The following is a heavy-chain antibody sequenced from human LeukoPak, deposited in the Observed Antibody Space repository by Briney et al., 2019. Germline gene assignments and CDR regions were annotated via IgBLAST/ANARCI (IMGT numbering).Heavy chain of an antibody. V-gene: IGHV5-51*01. CDR1: GYSFSSYW. Sequence: GESLKISCKGSGYSFSSYWIAWVRQMPGKGLEWMGIIFPGDSDTRYGPSLQDQVTISVDKSINTAYLQWSSLKASDTAMYYCARREGNYDIWSGYHRDAFDIWGQGTMITVSS. CDR3: ARREGNYDIWSGYHRDAFDI. D-gene: IGHD3-3*01. CDR2: IFPGDSDT. J-gene: IGHJ3*02.